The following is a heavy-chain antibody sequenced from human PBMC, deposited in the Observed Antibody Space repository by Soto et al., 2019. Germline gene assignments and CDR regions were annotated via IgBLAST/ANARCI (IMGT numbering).Heavy chain of an antibody. CDR3: ARVSVEYGSGSYYNVYYYYYGMDV. J-gene: IGHJ6*02. CDR2: IIPIFGTA. Sequence: SVKVSCKASGGTFSSYAISWVRQAPGQGLEWMGGIIPIFGTANYAQKFQGRVTITADESTSTAYTELSSLRSEDTAVYYCARVSVEYGSGSYYNVYYYYYGMDVWGQGTTVTVSS. D-gene: IGHD3-10*01. V-gene: IGHV1-69*13. CDR1: GGTFSSYA.